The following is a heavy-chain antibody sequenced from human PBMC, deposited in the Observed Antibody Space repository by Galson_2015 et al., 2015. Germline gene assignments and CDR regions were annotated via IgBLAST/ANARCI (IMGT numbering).Heavy chain of an antibody. CDR1: GYSFTGYW. Sequence: QSGAEVKKPGESLKISCKGSGYSFTGYWIGWVRQMPGKGLEWMGIIYPGDPDTRYSPSFQGQVTISADKSISTAYLQWSSLKASDTAMYYCARHFPPNWNYGHYYMDVWGKGTTVTVSS. J-gene: IGHJ6*03. CDR2: IYPGDPDT. D-gene: IGHD1-7*01. CDR3: ARHFPPNWNYGHYYMDV. V-gene: IGHV5-51*01.